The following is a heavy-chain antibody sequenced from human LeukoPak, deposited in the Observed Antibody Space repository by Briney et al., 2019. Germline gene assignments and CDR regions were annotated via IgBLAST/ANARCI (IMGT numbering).Heavy chain of an antibody. J-gene: IGHJ4*02. D-gene: IGHD3-22*01. CDR1: GFTFSSYS. CDR3: AREDVPGYYDSSGYFS. V-gene: IGHV3-21*01. CDR2: TSSSSSYI. Sequence: GGSPRLSCTASGFTFSSYSMNWVRQAPGKGLEWVSSTSSSSSYIYYADSVKGRFTISRDNAKNSLFLQMNSLRAEDTAVYYCAREDVPGYYDSSGYFSWGQGTLVTVSS.